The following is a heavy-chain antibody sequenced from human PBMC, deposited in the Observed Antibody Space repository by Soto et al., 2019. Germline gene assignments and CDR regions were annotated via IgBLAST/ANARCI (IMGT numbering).Heavy chain of an antibody. CDR3: ARESPPTYYYDSSGYYNNWFDP. D-gene: IGHD3-22*01. J-gene: IGHJ5*02. CDR2: IYHSGST. CDR1: GGSISSSNW. V-gene: IGHV4-4*02. Sequence: KPSETLSLTCAVSGGSISSSNWWSWVRQPPGKGLEWIGEIYHSGSTNYNPSLKSRVTISVDKSKNQFSLKLSSVTAADTAVYYCARESPPTYYYDSSGYYNNWFDPWGQGTLVTVSS.